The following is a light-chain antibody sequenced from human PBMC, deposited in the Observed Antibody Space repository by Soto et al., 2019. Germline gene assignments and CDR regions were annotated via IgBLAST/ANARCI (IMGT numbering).Light chain of an antibody. J-gene: IGLJ1*01. CDR1: SSDVGGYNY. CDR3: SSYTSSHSLWV. V-gene: IGLV2-14*01. CDR2: DVS. Sequence: QSVLTQPASVSGSPGQSITISCTGTSSDVGGYNYVSWYQQHPGKAPKLMIYDVSNRPSGVSNRFSGSKSGNTASLTISGLQADDEADYYCSSYTSSHSLWVFGTGTKVTVL.